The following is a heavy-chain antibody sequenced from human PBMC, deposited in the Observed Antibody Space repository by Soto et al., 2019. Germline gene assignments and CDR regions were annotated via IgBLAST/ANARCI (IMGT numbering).Heavy chain of an antibody. CDR2: IIPILGIA. V-gene: IGHV1-69*02. CDR3: ARLVVVPAASNMAFDI. Sequence: ASVKVSCKASGGTFSSYTISWVRQAPGQGLEWMGRIIPILGIANYAQKFQGRVTITADKSTSTAYMELSSLRSEDTAVYYCARLVVVPAASNMAFDIWGQGTMVTVSS. D-gene: IGHD2-2*01. CDR1: GGTFSSYT. J-gene: IGHJ3*02.